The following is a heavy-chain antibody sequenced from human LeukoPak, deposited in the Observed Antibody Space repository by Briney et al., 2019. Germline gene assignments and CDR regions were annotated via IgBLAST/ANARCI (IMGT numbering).Heavy chain of an antibody. CDR2: ISGNGDYT. CDR1: GFTFSANP. D-gene: IGHD1-7*01. Sequence: GGSLRLSCAASGFTFSANPMSWVRQAPGKGLEWVSSISGNGDYTYYADSVKGRLTISRDNSKNTLYVQVNSLRAEDTAVYYCAKGAATKPFDCWGQGTLVIVSS. V-gene: IGHV3-23*01. CDR3: AKGAATKPFDC. J-gene: IGHJ4*02.